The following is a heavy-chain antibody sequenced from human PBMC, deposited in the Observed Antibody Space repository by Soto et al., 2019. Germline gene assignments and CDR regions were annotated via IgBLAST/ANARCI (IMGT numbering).Heavy chain of an antibody. Sequence: QVQLQESGPGLVKPSGTLSLTCAVSSGAISSSNWWSWVRQPPGKGLEWIGEIYHSGSTNYNPAAQSRVTISVDKSKNQFSLKLSSVTAADTAVYYCCTGTTIWYEVAYWGQGTLVTVSS. CDR3: CTGTTIWYEVAY. CDR1: SGAISSSNW. V-gene: IGHV4-4*02. CDR2: IYHSGST. D-gene: IGHD1-7*01. J-gene: IGHJ4*02.